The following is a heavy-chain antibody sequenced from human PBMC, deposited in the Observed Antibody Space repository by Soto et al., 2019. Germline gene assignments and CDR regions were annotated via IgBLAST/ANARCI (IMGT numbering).Heavy chain of an antibody. CDR1: GFTFSSSW. D-gene: IGHD5-18*01. V-gene: IGHV3-7*01. CDR3: ARDCGYSCFDY. CDR2: IKEDGSEK. Sequence: PGGSLRLSCAASGFTFSSSWMNWVRQAPGKGLEWVAGIKEDGSEKYYVDFVKGRFTISRDNVENSLYLQMNSLRGEDTAVYFCARDCGYSCFDYWGLGILVTVSS. J-gene: IGHJ4*02.